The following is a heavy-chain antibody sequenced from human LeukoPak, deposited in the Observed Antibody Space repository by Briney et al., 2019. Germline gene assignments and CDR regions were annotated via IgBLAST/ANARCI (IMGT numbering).Heavy chain of an antibody. CDR2: IVVGSGNT. V-gene: IGHV1-58*02. Sequence: SVKVSCKASGFTFTSSAMQWVRQARGQRLEWIGWIVVGSGNTNYAQKFQERVTITRDMSTSTAYMELSSLRSEDTAVYYCARGGNIVATNGYYYMDVWGKGTTVTVSS. CDR3: ARGGNIVATNGYYYMDV. J-gene: IGHJ6*03. CDR1: GFTFTSSA. D-gene: IGHD5-12*01.